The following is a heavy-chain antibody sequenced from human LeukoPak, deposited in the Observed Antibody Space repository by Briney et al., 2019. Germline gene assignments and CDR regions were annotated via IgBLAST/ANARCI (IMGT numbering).Heavy chain of an antibody. J-gene: IGHJ5*02. D-gene: IGHD3-10*01. CDR3: ATSRESGGWFDP. V-gene: IGHV1-8*01. CDR1: GYTFTSYD. CDR2: MNPNSGNT. Sequence: ASVKVSCKASGYTFTSYDINWVRQAPGQGLEWMGWMNPNSGNTGYAQKFQGRVTMTRNTSISTAYMELSSLRSEDTAVYYCATSRESGGWFDPWGQGTLVTVSS.